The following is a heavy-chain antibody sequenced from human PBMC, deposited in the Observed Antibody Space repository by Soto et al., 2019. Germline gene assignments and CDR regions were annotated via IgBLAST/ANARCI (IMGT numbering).Heavy chain of an antibody. CDR1: GFIFSNYG. Sequence: QVQLVESGGGVVQPGRSLRLSCVGSGFIFSNYGMHWVRQAPGKGLEWVAFISYDGSDILYADSVKGRFTISRDNSKSTLFLHMNRPTAEDTAIYFCAIVRLADSALDHWGQGTLVTVSS. V-gene: IGHV3-30*06. J-gene: IGHJ4*02. CDR2: ISYDGSDI. CDR3: AIVRLADSALDH. D-gene: IGHD3-10*02.